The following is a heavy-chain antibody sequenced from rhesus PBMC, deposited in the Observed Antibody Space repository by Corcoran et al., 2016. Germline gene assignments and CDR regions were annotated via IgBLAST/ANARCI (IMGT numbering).Heavy chain of an antibody. CDR2: VEPKEGEA. J-gene: IGHJ4*01. V-gene: IGHV1-111*02. CDR1: GYSFTDPY. CDR3: ARNSDWSDYYDY. Sequence: EVQLVQPGAEVKQPGATVKISCKASGYSFTDPYLHWVRQAPATGLEGMGVVEPKEGEADYAQNSQDRVTITADISTDTAYMELSSLRSEDTAVYYCARNSDWSDYYDYWGQGVLVTVSS. D-gene: IGHD3-22*01.